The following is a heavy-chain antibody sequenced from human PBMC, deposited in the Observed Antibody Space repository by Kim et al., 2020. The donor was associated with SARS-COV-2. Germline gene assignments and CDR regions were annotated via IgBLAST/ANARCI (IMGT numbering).Heavy chain of an antibody. D-gene: IGHD3-22*01. CDR1: GGSISSGGYY. J-gene: IGHJ4*02. CDR2: ISYSGST. Sequence: SENLSLTCTVSGGSISSGGYYWTWIRQQPGKGLEWIGYISYSGSTYYNPSLKSRATISVDMSKNEFSLRLTSMTAADTAVYYCARGHDISGYYYDYWGQGSMVTVSS. CDR3: ARGHDISGYYYDY. V-gene: IGHV4-31*03.